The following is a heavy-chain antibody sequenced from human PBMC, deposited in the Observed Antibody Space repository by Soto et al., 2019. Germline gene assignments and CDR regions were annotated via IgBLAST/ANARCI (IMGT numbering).Heavy chain of an antibody. J-gene: IGHJ4*02. V-gene: IGHV5-51*01. CDR1: GYSFTSYW. Sequence: PXESLKTSCKAAGYSFTSYWIAWVRQMPGKGLEWMGIIYPGDSDTRYSPSFQGQVTISADKSISTAYLQWSSLKASDTAIYYCARHVYFDYWGLGTLVTVSS. CDR3: ARHVYFDY. CDR2: IYPGDSDT.